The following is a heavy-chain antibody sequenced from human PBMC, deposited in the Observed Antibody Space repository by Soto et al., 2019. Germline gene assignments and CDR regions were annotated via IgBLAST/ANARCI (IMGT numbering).Heavy chain of an antibody. J-gene: IGHJ5*02. Sequence: SETLSLTCAVSGGSISSGGYSWSWIRQPPGKGLEWIGYIYHSGSTYYNPSLKSRVTISVDRSKNQFSLKLSSATAADTAVYYCARIPDRWGQGTLVTVSS. D-gene: IGHD2-2*01. V-gene: IGHV4-30-2*01. CDR3: ARIPDR. CDR2: IYHSGST. CDR1: GGSISSGGYS.